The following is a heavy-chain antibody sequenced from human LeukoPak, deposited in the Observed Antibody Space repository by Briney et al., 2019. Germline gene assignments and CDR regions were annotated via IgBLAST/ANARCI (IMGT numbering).Heavy chain of an antibody. CDR2: INPSGGST. CDR1: GYTFISYY. CDR3: ARESAEDSYPRDYYYGMDV. V-gene: IGHV1-46*01. D-gene: IGHD5-18*01. Sequence: ASVKVSCKASGYTFISYYMHWVRQAPGQGLEWMGIINPSGGSTSYAQKFQGRVTMTRDTSTSTVYMELSSLRSEDTAVYYCARESAEDSYPRDYYYGMDVWGQGTTVTVSS. J-gene: IGHJ6*02.